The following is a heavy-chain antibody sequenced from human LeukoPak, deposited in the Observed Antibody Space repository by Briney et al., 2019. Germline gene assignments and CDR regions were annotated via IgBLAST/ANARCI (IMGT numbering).Heavy chain of an antibody. Sequence: ASVKVSCKASGYTFTGYYMHWVRQAPGQGLEWMGWINPNSGGTNYAQKFQGRVTMTRDTSISTAYMELSRLRSDDTAVYYCARLADYYDSSGYYYGHFDYWGQGTLVTVSS. CDR3: ARLADYYDSSGYYYGHFDY. J-gene: IGHJ4*02. D-gene: IGHD3-22*01. V-gene: IGHV1-2*02. CDR2: INPNSGGT. CDR1: GYTFTGYY.